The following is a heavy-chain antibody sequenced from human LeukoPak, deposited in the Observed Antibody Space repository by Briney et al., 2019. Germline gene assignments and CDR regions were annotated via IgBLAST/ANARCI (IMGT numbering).Heavy chain of an antibody. J-gene: IGHJ4*02. CDR2: MYYSGST. Sequence: PSETLSLTCTVSGDSISTYYWSWIRQPPGKGLEWIGYMYYSGSTNYNPSLKSRVTISLDTPKNQFSLRLNSVTAADTAVYYCARGVAGYWPYDYWGQGTLVTVSS. V-gene: IGHV4-59*01. CDR3: ARGVAGYWPYDY. CDR1: GDSISTYY. D-gene: IGHD1-26*01.